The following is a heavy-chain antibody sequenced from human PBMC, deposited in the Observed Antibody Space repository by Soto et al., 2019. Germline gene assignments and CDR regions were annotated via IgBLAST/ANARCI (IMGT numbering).Heavy chain of an antibody. Sequence: PSETLSLTCAVSGGSISSGGYSWSWIRQPPGKGLEWIGYIYHSGSTYYNPSLKSRVTISVDRSKNQFSLQLSSVTAEDTAVYYCARGSSWSDYYFDYWGQGTLVTVSS. CDR1: GGSISSGGYS. V-gene: IGHV4-30-2*01. CDR3: ARGSSWSDYYFDY. D-gene: IGHD6-13*01. J-gene: IGHJ4*02. CDR2: IYHSGST.